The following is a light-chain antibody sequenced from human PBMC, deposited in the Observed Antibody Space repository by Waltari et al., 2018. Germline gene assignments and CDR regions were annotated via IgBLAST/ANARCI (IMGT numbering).Light chain of an antibody. J-gene: IGKJ1*01. CDR1: QNVYTD. CDR2: GAS. V-gene: IGKV3-15*01. CDR3: QQYMNWPRT. Sequence: EIVMTQSPATLSVSPGERATLSCRASQNVYTDLAWSKQKPGQAPSLLLYGASTRATDIPPRFSGSGSGTEFTLTISSLESEDFAIFYCQQYMNWPRTFGQGTKVEIK.